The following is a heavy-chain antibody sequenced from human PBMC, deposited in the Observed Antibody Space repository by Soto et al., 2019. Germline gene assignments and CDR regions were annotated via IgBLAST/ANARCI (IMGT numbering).Heavy chain of an antibody. Sequence: QVQLQESGPGLVRPSETLSLTCSVAGGSISRYYWSWIRQPPGKGLEWIGYIHYSGSTNYNPSLKSRVTISEDTSKNPLSLKLSSVTAADTAVYYCARYIDYDSSGYPTELDFWGQGTLVTVSS. CDR2: IHYSGST. D-gene: IGHD3-22*01. CDR3: ARYIDYDSSGYPTELDF. CDR1: GGSISRYY. V-gene: IGHV4-59*01. J-gene: IGHJ4*02.